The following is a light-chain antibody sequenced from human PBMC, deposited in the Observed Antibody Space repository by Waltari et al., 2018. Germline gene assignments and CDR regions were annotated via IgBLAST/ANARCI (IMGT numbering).Light chain of an antibody. J-gene: IGKJ4*01. Sequence: ERVTVSCRASQTITGSWLTWYHQKPGQAPRLLIYGASNRAPGIPDRFSGSGSGTDFTLTIRRLEPEDSAVYYCQQYDGSVVTFGGGTKVEIK. CDR1: QTITGSW. CDR2: GAS. V-gene: IGKV3-20*01. CDR3: QQYDGSVVT.